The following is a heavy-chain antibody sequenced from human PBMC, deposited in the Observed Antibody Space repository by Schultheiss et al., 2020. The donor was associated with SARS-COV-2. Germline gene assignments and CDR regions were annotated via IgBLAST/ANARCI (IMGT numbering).Heavy chain of an antibody. CDR2: IHHRGTT. CDR1: GGSISSSSYY. Sequence: SQTLSLTCTVSGGSISSSSYYWGWIRQPPGKGLEWIGNIHHRGTTYYNPSLKSRVTISVDKSKNQFSLKLSSVTAADTAVYYCARTCSGGSCYSGGFDYWGQGTLVTVSS. D-gene: IGHD2-15*01. CDR3: ARTCSGGSCYSGGFDY. J-gene: IGHJ4*02. V-gene: IGHV4-39*07.